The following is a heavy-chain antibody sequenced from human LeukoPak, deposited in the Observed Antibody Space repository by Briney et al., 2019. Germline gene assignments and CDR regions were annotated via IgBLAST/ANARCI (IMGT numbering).Heavy chain of an antibody. CDR1: GFTFSSYS. CDR3: ARAPQWARFDY. CDR2: ISSSSSYI. Sequence: GGSLRLSCAASGFTFSSYSMNWVRQAPGKGLEWVSSISSSSSYIYYADSVKGRFTISRDNSKNTLYLQMNSLRAEDTAVYYCARAPQWARFDYWGQGTLVTVSS. D-gene: IGHD2-8*01. V-gene: IGHV3-21*04. J-gene: IGHJ4*02.